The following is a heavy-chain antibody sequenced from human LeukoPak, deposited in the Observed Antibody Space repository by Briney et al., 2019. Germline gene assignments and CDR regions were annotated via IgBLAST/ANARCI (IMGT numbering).Heavy chain of an antibody. CDR1: GGSISSYY. D-gene: IGHD3-10*01. CDR3: ASPVSSYGSGSYGDAFDI. J-gene: IGHJ3*02. V-gene: IGHV4-59*05. Sequence: SETLSLTCTVSGGSISSYYWSWIRQPPGKGLEWIGSIYYSGSTYYNPSLKSRVTISVDTSKNQFSPKLSSVTAADTAVYYCASPVSSYGSGSYGDAFDIWGQGTMVTVSS. CDR2: IYYSGST.